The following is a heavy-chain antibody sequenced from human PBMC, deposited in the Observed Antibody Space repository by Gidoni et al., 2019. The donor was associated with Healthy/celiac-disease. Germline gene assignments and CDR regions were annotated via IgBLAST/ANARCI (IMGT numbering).Heavy chain of an antibody. D-gene: IGHD1-26*01. Sequence: EVQLLESGGGLVQPGGSLRLSCAASGFTFSSYAMSWVRQAPGKGLEWVSAISGSGGSTYYADSVKGRFTISRDNSKNTLYLQMNSLRAEDTAVYYCASIVGASSYFDYWGQGTLVTVSS. J-gene: IGHJ4*02. CDR1: GFTFSSYA. CDR2: ISGSGGST. V-gene: IGHV3-23*01. CDR3: ASIVGASSYFDY.